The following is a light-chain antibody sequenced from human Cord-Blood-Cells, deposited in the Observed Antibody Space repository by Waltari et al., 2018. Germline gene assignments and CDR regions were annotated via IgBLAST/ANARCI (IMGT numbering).Light chain of an antibody. V-gene: IGLV2-14*01. CDR2: EVS. CDR1: SSDVGGYNY. CDR3: SSYTSSSTVV. Sequence: QSALTQPASVSGSPGQPTTISCTGTSSDVGGYNYVSWYQQHPGKAPKLMIYEVSNRPSGVSNRFSGSKSGNTASLTISGLQAEDEADYYCSSYTSSSTVVFGGGTKLTVL. J-gene: IGLJ2*01.